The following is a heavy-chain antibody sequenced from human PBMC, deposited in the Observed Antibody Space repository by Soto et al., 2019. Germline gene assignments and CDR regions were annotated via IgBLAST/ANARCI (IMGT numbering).Heavy chain of an antibody. CDR3: AKDWIAAAGTFIHYYYYYMDV. CDR2: ISGSGGST. CDR1: GFTFSSYA. J-gene: IGHJ6*03. D-gene: IGHD6-13*01. Sequence: GGSLRLSCAASGFTFSSYAMSWVRQAPGKGLEWVSAISGSGGSTYYADSVKGRFTISRDNSKNTLYLQMNSLRAEDTAVYYCAKDWIAAAGTFIHYYYYYMDVWGKGTTVTVSS. V-gene: IGHV3-23*01.